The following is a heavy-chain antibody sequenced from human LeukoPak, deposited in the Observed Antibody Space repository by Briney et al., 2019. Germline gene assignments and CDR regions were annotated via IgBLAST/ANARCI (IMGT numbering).Heavy chain of an antibody. J-gene: IGHJ6*03. V-gene: IGHV4-34*01. CDR2: INHSGST. CDR3: ARGNPMDV. Sequence: SETLSLTCAVYGGSFSGYYWSWIRQPPGKGLEWIGEINHSGSTNYNPSLKSRVTISVDTSRNQFSLKLSSVTAADTAVYYCARGNPMDVWGKGTTVTVSS. CDR1: GGSFSGYY.